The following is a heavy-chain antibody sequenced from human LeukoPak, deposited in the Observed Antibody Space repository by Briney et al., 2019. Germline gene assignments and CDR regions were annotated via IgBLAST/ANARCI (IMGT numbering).Heavy chain of an antibody. CDR2: IIPIFGTA. CDR3: ARARDGYNYGGYYYYYYMDV. D-gene: IGHD5-24*01. CDR1: ADTFKNDS. V-gene: IGHV1-69*01. Sequence: SVKVSCKASADTFKNDSISWVRQAPGQGLEWMGWIIPIFGTANYAQKFQGRVTITADESTSTAYMELSSLRSEDTAVYYCARARDGYNYGGYYYYYYMDVWGKGTTVTVSS. J-gene: IGHJ6*03.